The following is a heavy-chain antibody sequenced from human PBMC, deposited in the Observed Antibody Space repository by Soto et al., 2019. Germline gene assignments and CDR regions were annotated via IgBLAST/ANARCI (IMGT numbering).Heavy chain of an antibody. CDR3: ARGPDMATSSYYYYGLDV. CDR1: GFTFSSYA. Sequence: PGVSMRLSFAASGFTFSSYAMHGVCQAPGKGLEWVAVISYDGSNKYYADSVKGRFTISRDNSKNTLYLQMNSLRAEDTAVYYCARGPDMATSSYYYYGLDVWGQGTTVTVSS. J-gene: IGHJ6*02. V-gene: IGHV3-30-3*01. CDR2: ISYDGSNK. D-gene: IGHD6-13*01.